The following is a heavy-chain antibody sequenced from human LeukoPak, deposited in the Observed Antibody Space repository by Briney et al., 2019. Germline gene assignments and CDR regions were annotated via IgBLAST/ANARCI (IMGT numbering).Heavy chain of an antibody. J-gene: IGHJ4*02. D-gene: IGHD1-1*01. V-gene: IGHV3-7*01. CDR3: ARNWAHLDY. Sequence: GGSLRLSCAASGFTFSTYWMTWVRQAPGKGLEWVANMKQDGSEKYYLDSVKGRFTISRDNAKNSLYLQMNSLRAEDTAVYYCARNWAHLDYWGQGALVTVSS. CDR1: GFTFSTYW. CDR2: MKQDGSEK.